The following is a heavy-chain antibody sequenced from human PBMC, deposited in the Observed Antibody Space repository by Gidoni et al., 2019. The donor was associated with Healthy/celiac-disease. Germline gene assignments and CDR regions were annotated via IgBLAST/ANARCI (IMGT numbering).Heavy chain of an antibody. CDR3: ARDRGGDCSGGSCYLDY. D-gene: IGHD2-15*01. CDR2: IKQDGSEK. J-gene: IGHJ4*02. CDR1: GFTFSSYW. Sequence: EVQLVESGGGLVQPGGSLRLSCAASGFTFSSYWMGWVRQAPGKGLEWVANIKQDGSEKYYVDSVKGRFTISRDNAKNSLYLQMNSLRAEDTAVYYCARDRGGDCSGGSCYLDYWGQGTLVTVSS. V-gene: IGHV3-7*01.